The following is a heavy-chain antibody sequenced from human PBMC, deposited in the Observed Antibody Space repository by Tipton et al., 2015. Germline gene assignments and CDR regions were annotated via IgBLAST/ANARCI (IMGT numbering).Heavy chain of an antibody. CDR2: ISGSGGST. J-gene: IGHJ1*01. Sequence: SLRLSCAASGFTFGSFAMSWVRQAPGKGLEWVSAISGSGGSTYYADSVKGRFTVSRDSANDTLFLQMNSLRVADTAVYYCASGQWLVEGLPEYFQHWGQGTLVT. CDR1: GFTFGSFA. CDR3: ASGQWLVEGLPEYFQH. V-gene: IGHV3-23*01. D-gene: IGHD6-19*01.